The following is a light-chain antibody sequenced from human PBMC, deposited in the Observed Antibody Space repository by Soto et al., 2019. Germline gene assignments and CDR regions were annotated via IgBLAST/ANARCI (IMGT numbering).Light chain of an antibody. CDR2: STN. J-gene: IGLJ3*02. CDR1: FGSVSASNY. Sequence: QTVVTQEPSFSVSPGRTVTLTCGLSFGSVSASNYPSWYQQTPGQAPRTLIDSTNTRSSGVPDRFSASILGNKAALTITGAQADDECDYYCVLYMGSGIWVFGGGTKLTVL. V-gene: IGLV8-61*01. CDR3: VLYMGSGIWV.